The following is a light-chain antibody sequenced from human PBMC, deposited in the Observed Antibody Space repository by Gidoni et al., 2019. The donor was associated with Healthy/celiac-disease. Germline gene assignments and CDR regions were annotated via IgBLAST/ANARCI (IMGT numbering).Light chain of an antibody. Sequence: RATLSCRASQSVSSYLAWYQQKPGQAPRLLIYDASNRATGIPARFSGSESGTDFTLTISSLEPEDFAVYYCQQRSNWPPMYTFGQGTKLEIK. CDR2: DAS. J-gene: IGKJ2*01. CDR1: QSVSSY. CDR3: QQRSNWPPMYT. V-gene: IGKV3-11*01.